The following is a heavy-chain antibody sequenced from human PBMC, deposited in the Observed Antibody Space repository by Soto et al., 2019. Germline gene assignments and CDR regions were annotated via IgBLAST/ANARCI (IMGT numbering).Heavy chain of an antibody. V-gene: IGHV3-23*01. D-gene: IGHD2-8*01. CDR1: CFTSTILA. Sequence: AGSLRLSSAPSCFTSTILAMSTVRQSPGEVLEWVSTISGSGGSTYYADAVKGRFTISRDNFMGTLYLQMNSLRVEDTAINYWAKVVTMGSTVHLGDWWQGTLVAVSS. CDR2: ISGSGGST. CDR3: AKVVTMGSTVHLGD. J-gene: IGHJ1*01.